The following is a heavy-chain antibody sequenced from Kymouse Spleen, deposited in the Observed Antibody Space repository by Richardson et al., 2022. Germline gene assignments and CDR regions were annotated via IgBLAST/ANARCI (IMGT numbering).Heavy chain of an antibody. Sequence: QVQLVESGGGVVQPGRSLRLSCAASGFTFSSYGMHWVRQAPGKGLEWVAVIWYDGSNKYYADSVKGRFTISRDNSKNTLYLQMNSLRAEDTAVYYCASTAMVRGVYYYYYGMDVWGQGTTVTVSS. CDR2: IWYDGSNK. D-gene: IGHD3-10*01. J-gene: IGHJ6*02. CDR1: GFTFSSYG. V-gene: IGHV3-33*01. CDR3: ASTAMVRGVYYYYYGMDV.